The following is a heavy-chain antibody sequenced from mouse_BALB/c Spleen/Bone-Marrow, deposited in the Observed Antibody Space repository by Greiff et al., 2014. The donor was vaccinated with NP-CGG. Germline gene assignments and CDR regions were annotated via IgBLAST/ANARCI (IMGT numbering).Heavy chain of an antibody. V-gene: IGHV1S130*01. CDR1: GYTFTSSW. J-gene: IGHJ3*01. CDR3: ATGFAY. Sequence: QVQLKQSGSVLVRPGASVKLSCKASGYTFTSSWMHWAKQRPGQGLEWFGGIHPNSGNTNYNEKFKGKATLTVDTSSSTAYVDLSSLTSEDSAVYYCATGFAYWGQGTLVTVSA. CDR2: IHPNSGNT.